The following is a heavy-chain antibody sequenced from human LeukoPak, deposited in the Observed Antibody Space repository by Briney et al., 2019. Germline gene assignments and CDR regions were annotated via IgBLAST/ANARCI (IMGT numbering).Heavy chain of an antibody. Sequence: GESLKISCKGSGSIFTSYWIGWVRQMPGKGLEWMGIIYPGDSDTRYSPSFQGQVTISADQSISTAYLQWSSLKASDTAMYYCARGEGVVPAAIFAPYFDYWGQGTLVTVSS. D-gene: IGHD2-2*01. CDR3: ARGEGVVPAAIFAPYFDY. CDR2: IYPGDSDT. J-gene: IGHJ4*02. CDR1: GSIFTSYW. V-gene: IGHV5-51*01.